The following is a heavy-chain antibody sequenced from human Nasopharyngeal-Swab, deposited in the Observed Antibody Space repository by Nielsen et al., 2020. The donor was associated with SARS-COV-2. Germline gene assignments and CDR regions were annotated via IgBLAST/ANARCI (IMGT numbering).Heavy chain of an antibody. V-gene: IGHV3-7*01. CDR2: IRQDGGEK. D-gene: IGHD2-15*01. CDR3: ARDVGGRDNY. Sequence: GESLKIPCAASGFRFSGYWLSWVRQAPGKGLEWVANIRQDGGEKSYGDSVKGRFTISRDNAKNSVSLQMNSLRAEDTAVYYCARDVGGRDNYWGQGALVTVSS. CDR1: GFRFSGYW. J-gene: IGHJ4*02.